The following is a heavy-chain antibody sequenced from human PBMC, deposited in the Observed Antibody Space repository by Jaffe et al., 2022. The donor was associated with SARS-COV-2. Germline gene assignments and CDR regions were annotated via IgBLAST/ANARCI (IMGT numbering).Heavy chain of an antibody. CDR3: ARRHEGFGDH. Sequence: QGQLVESGGGVVQPGRSLRLSCAASGFTFSNYDIHWVRQAPGKGLEWVAVISYDGSDKYYADSVKGRFTISRDNSKNTLYLQMNSLRAEDTAVYYCARRHEGFGDHWGQGTLVTVSS. CDR2: ISYDGSDK. V-gene: IGHV3-30*04. CDR1: GFTFSNYD. J-gene: IGHJ5*02. D-gene: IGHD3-10*01.